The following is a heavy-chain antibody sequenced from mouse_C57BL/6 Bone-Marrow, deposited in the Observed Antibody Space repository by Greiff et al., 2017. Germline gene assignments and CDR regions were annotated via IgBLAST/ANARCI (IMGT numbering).Heavy chain of an antibody. Sequence: QVQLQQSGAELVKPGASVKISCKASGYAFSSYWMNWVKQRPGKGLEWIGQIYPGDGDTNYNGKFKGKATLTADKSASTAYMQLSSLTSEDSAVYFCARGDWDLAWFAYWGQGTLVTGSA. CDR2: IYPGDGDT. CDR1: GYAFSSYW. V-gene: IGHV1-80*01. J-gene: IGHJ3*01. CDR3: ARGDWDLAWFAY. D-gene: IGHD4-1*01.